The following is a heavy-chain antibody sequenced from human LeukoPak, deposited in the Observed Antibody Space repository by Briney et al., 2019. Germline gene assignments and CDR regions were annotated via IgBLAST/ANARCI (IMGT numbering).Heavy chain of an antibody. V-gene: IGHV3-23*01. D-gene: IGHD5-24*01. Sequence: PGGSLRLSCAASGFTFSNYAMNWVRQAPGKGLEWVSSIGGSGGNTYYAQSVKGRFTISRDNSKNTLYLQMNSLRAEDTAIYYCTRVGYIDEGIDYWGQGTLVTVSS. CDR2: IGGSGGNT. CDR1: GFTFSNYA. CDR3: TRVGYIDEGIDY. J-gene: IGHJ4*02.